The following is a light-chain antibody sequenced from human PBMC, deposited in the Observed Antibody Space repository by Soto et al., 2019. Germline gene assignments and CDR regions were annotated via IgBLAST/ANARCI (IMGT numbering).Light chain of an antibody. CDR2: EVS. CDR3: SSYTSSSTYV. J-gene: IGLJ1*01. V-gene: IGLV1-40*01. CDR1: SSNTGAGYD. Sequence: QSVLTQPPSVSGAPGQRVTISCTGSSSNTGAGYDVHWYQQLPGTAPKLMVYEVSNRPSGVSDRFSGSKSGNTASLTISGLQAEDEADYHCSSYTSSSTYVFGTGTKLTVL.